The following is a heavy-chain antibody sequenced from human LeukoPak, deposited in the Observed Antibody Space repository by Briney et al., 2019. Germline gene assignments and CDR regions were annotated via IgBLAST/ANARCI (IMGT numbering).Heavy chain of an antibody. V-gene: IGHV3-11*01. CDR3: ARILRESYYDSDCYYGPSAFDI. Sequence: GGSLRFSCAASGFTCSDYYMSWHRQAPGKGLQWISYISSSGATTYYADSVKGLFAISRDNTKNSLYLQMNSLRAEDTAVYYCARILRESYYDSDCYYGPSAFDIWGQGTMVTVAS. CDR1: GFTCSDYY. CDR2: ISSSGATT. J-gene: IGHJ3*02. D-gene: IGHD3-22*01.